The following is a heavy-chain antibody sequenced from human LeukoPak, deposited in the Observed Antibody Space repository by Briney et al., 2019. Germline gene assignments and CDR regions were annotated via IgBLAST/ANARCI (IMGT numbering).Heavy chain of an antibody. D-gene: IGHD3-22*01. V-gene: IGHV3-21*01. CDR2: ISSSSSYI. Sequence: GGSLRLSCAASGFTFSSYSMNWVRQAPGKGLEWVSSISSSSSYIYYADSVKGRFIISRDNAKNSLYLQMNSLRAEDTAVYYCARGDYYDSSGYYYVSSFDYWGQGTLVTVSS. CDR1: GFTFSSYS. J-gene: IGHJ4*02. CDR3: ARGDYYDSSGYYYVSSFDY.